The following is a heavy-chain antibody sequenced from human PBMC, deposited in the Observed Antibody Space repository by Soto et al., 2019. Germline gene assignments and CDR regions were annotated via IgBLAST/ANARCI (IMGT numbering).Heavy chain of an antibody. Sequence: KPSETLSLTCAVYGGSFSGYYWSWIRQPPGKGLEWIGEINHSGSTNYNPSLKSRVTISVDTSKNQFSLKLSSVTAADTAVYYCARGVGGYSYYGSGSPYNWFDPWGQGTLVTVSS. CDR2: INHSGST. D-gene: IGHD3-10*01. V-gene: IGHV4-34*01. CDR3: ARGVGGYSYYGSGSPYNWFDP. CDR1: GGSFSGYY. J-gene: IGHJ5*02.